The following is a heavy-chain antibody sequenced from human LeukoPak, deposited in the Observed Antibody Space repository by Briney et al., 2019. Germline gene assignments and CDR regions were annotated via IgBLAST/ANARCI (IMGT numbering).Heavy chain of an antibody. V-gene: IGHV4-59*12. CDR1: GGSISSYY. D-gene: IGHD2-2*01. J-gene: IGHJ5*02. Sequence: PSETLSLTCTVSGGSISSYYWSWIRQPPGEALQWIGYIFFTGNTNYNPSLRSRVTISVDTSKNQFSLKLSSVTAADTAVYYCARGLVVPDASNWFDPWGQGTLVTVSS. CDR2: IFFTGNT. CDR3: ARGLVVPDASNWFDP.